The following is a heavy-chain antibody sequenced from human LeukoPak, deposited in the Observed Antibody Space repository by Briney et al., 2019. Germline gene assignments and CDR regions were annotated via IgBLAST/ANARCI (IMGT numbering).Heavy chain of an antibody. J-gene: IGHJ4*02. Sequence: SETLSLTCAVYGGSFSGYYWSWIRQPPGKGLEWIGEINHSGSTNYNPSLKSRVTISVDTSKNQFSLKLSSVTAADTAVYYCARGGVLRYFDWLSHSDHFDCWGQGTLVTVSS. CDR3: ARGGVLRYFDWLSHSDHFDC. D-gene: IGHD3-9*01. V-gene: IGHV4-34*01. CDR2: INHSGST. CDR1: GGSFSGYY.